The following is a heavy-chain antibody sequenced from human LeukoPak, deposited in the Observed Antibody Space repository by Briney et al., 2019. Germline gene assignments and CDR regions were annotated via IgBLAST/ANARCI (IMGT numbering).Heavy chain of an antibody. D-gene: IGHD3-16*02. V-gene: IGHV4-39*01. J-gene: IGHJ4*02. CDR2: IYYSGST. Sequence: SETLSLTCTVSGGSISSSSYYWGWIRQPPGKGLEWIGSIYYSGSTYYNPSLKSRVTISVDTSKNQFSLKLSSVTAADTAVYYCARLYDYVWGSYRFTTPGDYWGQGTLVTVSS. CDR1: GGSISSSSYY. CDR3: ARLYDYVWGSYRFTTPGDY.